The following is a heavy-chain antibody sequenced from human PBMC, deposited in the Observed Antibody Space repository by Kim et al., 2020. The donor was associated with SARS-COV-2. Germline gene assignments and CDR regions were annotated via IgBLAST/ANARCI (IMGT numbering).Heavy chain of an antibody. CDR1: GFTFSSYS. Sequence: GGSLRLSCAASGFTFSSYSMNWVRQAPGKGLEWVSSISSSSSYIYYADSVKGRFTISRDNAKNSLYLQMNSLRAEDTAVYYCARDPSDLYGGGAFDIWGQGTMVTVSS. D-gene: IGHD2-15*01. J-gene: IGHJ3*02. CDR3: ARDPSDLYGGGAFDI. CDR2: ISSSSSYI. V-gene: IGHV3-21*01.